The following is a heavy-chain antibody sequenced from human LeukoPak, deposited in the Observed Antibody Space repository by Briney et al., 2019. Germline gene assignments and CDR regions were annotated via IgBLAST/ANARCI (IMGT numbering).Heavy chain of an antibody. V-gene: IGHV3-30*02. Sequence: PGGSLRLSCAASGFTFDDYGMSWVRQAPGKGLEWVAFIRYDGSNKYYADSVKGRFTISRDNSKNTLYLQMNSLRAEDTAVYYCAKDRTPIVVVPAATIDYWGQGTLVTVSS. CDR1: GFTFDDYG. CDR2: IRYDGSNK. J-gene: IGHJ4*02. CDR3: AKDRTPIVVVPAATIDY. D-gene: IGHD2-2*01.